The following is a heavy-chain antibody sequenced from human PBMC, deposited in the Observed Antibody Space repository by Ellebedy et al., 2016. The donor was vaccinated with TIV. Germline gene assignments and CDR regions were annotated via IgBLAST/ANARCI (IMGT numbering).Heavy chain of an antibody. D-gene: IGHD4-23*01. V-gene: IGHV3-7*01. J-gene: IGHJ2*01. CDR1: GFPFSNYW. CDR3: ARGLDYGGNAHFDL. CDR2: IKQDGSEE. Sequence: GESLKISCAASGFPFSNYWMTWARQAPGKGLEWVVNIKQDGSEESYVEYVKGRFTVSRDNAKNSLCLQMNSLRAEDTAVYYCARGLDYGGNAHFDLWGRGTLVTVSS.